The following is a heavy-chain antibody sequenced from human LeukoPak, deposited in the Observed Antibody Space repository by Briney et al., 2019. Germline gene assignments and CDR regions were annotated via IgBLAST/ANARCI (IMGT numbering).Heavy chain of an antibody. Sequence: SETLSLTCTVSGGSISSYYWSWIRQPPGKGLEWIGYIYYSGSTNYNPSLKSRVTISVDTSKNQFSLKLSSVTAADTAVYFCARDLSYGDRFWYFDLWGRGTLVTVSS. V-gene: IGHV4-59*01. CDR3: ARDLSYGDRFWYFDL. CDR1: GGSISSYY. J-gene: IGHJ2*01. D-gene: IGHD4-17*01. CDR2: IYYSGST.